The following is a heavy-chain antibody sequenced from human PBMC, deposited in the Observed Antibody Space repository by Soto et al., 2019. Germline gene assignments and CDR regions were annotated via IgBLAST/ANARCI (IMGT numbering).Heavy chain of an antibody. CDR3: AARDLSYCGGDCQPDN. V-gene: IGHV1-2*02. J-gene: IGHJ4*02. D-gene: IGHD2-21*02. CDR1: GYTFTGYY. Sequence: QVQLVQSGAEVKKPGASVKVSCKASGYTFTGYYMHWVRQAPGQGLEWMGWINPNSGGTNYAQKFQGRVTMTRDTSISTAYMELSRLRSDDTAVYYCAARDLSYCGGDCQPDNWGQGTLVTVSS. CDR2: INPNSGGT.